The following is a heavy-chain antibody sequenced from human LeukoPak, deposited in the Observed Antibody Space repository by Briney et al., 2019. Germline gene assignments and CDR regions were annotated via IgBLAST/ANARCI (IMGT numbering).Heavy chain of an antibody. CDR2: ISGSGGST. Sequence: GGSLRLSCAASGVTFSSYAMSWGRQAPREGLEWVSAISGSGGSTYYADSVKGRLTISRDNAKNSLYLQMNSLRAEDTAVYYCARLLYSTDIWGQGTLVTVSS. D-gene: IGHD6-13*01. V-gene: IGHV3-23*01. J-gene: IGHJ1*01. CDR1: GVTFSSYA. CDR3: ARLLYSTDI.